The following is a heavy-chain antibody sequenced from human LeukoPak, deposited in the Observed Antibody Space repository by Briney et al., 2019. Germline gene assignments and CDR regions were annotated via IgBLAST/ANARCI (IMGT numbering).Heavy chain of an antibody. CDR3: ARADIVVVPAANGPYYYYYYMDV. CDR2: MNPNSGNT. D-gene: IGHD2-2*01. J-gene: IGHJ6*03. Sequence: ASVTVSCKASGYTFTSYDINWVRQATGQGLEWMGWMNPNSGNTGYAQKFQGRVTMTRNTSISTAYMELSSLRSEDTAVYYCARADIVVVPAANGPYYYYYYMDVWGKGTTVTVSS. CDR1: GYTFTSYD. V-gene: IGHV1-8*01.